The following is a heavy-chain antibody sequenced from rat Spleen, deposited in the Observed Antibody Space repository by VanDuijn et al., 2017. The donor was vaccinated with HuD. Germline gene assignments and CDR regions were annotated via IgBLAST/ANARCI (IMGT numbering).Heavy chain of an antibody. D-gene: IGHD1-1*01. CDR2: ISYDGSST. CDR1: GFTFSNYD. J-gene: IGHJ2*01. Sequence: EVQLVESGGGLVQPGRSMKLSCAASGFTFSNYDMAWVRQAPTKGLEWVASISYDGSSTYYRDSVKGRFTISRDNAKSTLYLQMDSLRSEDTATYYCTTGDVGYWGQGVMVTVSS. V-gene: IGHV5-20*01. CDR3: TTGDVGY.